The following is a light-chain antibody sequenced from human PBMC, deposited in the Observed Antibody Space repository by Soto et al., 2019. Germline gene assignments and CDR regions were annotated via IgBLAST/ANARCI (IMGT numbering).Light chain of an antibody. CDR2: DAS. Sequence: EIVLTQSPATLSLSPGDRATVSCRASQSVDWYVAWYQHKPGKAPRLLIYDASTMATGIPDRFSGRGSGTDFTLTISSLEPEDFAVYYCQQRSNWPPITFGPGTKVDMK. J-gene: IGKJ3*01. CDR3: QQRSNWPPIT. CDR1: QSVDWY. V-gene: IGKV3-11*01.